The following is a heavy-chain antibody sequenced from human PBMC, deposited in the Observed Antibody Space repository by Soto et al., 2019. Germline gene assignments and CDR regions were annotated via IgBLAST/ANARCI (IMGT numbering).Heavy chain of an antibody. J-gene: IGHJ4*02. V-gene: IGHV4-59*01. CDR2: IHYSGTT. Sequence: SDTLSLTCTVSGTSISSYYWSWIRQPPGKGLEWIANIHYSGTTNYNPSLASRVTLSVDTSKNQFSLKMTSVTAADRAMYFCARYNSYAIDYWGRGTLVTVSS. D-gene: IGHD2-8*01. CDR3: ARYNSYAIDY. CDR1: GTSISSYY.